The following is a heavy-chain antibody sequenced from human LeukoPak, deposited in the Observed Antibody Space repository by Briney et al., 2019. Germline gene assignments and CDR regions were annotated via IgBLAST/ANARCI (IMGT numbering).Heavy chain of an antibody. Sequence: SGGSLRLSCAASGFTVSSNYMSWVRQAPGKGLEWVSVIYSGGSTYYADSVKGRFTISRDNSKNTLYLQMNSLRAEDTAVYYCARDLGQYYDTSDNWFDPWGQGTLVTVSS. J-gene: IGHJ5*02. CDR3: ARDLGQYYDTSDNWFDP. CDR1: GFTVSSNY. CDR2: IYSGGST. D-gene: IGHD3-22*01. V-gene: IGHV3-53*01.